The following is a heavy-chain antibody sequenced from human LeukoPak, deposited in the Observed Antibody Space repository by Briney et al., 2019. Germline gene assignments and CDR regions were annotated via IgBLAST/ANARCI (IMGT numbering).Heavy chain of an antibody. CDR2: IYTSGST. V-gene: IGHV4-4*09. CDR3: ARLTPRGRWFDP. J-gene: IGHJ5*02. D-gene: IGHD3-10*01. Sequence: SETLSLTCTVSGGSISSYYWSWIRQPPGKGLEWIGYIYTSGSTNYNPSLKSRVTISVDTSKNQFSLKLSSVTAADTAVYYCARLTPRGRWFDPWGQGTLVTVSS. CDR1: GGSISSYY.